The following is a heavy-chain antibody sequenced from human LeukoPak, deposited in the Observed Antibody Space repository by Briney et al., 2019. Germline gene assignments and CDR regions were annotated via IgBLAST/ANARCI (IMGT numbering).Heavy chain of an antibody. V-gene: IGHV4-59*08. CDR3: ARHGAVVPAAKAHYGMDV. Sequence: PSETLSLTCTVSGGSISSYYWSWIRQPSGKGLEWIGYIYYSGSTNYNPSLKSRVTISVDTSKNQFSLKLSSVTAADTAVCYCARHGAVVPAAKAHYGMDVWGQGTTVTVSS. J-gene: IGHJ6*02. CDR1: GGSISSYY. CDR2: IYYSGST. D-gene: IGHD2-2*01.